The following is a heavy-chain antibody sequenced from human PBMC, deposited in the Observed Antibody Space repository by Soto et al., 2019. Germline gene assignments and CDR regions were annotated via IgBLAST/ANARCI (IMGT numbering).Heavy chain of an antibody. D-gene: IGHD5-18*01. CDR2: ISAYNGNT. V-gene: IGHV1-18*01. CDR3: ASDPRSLGYSYGSLFDY. J-gene: IGHJ4*02. Sequence: QVQLVQSGAEVKKPGASVKVSCKASGYTFTSYGISWVRQAPGQGLEWMGWISAYNGNTNYAQKLQGRVTMTTDTSTSTAYMELRSLRSDDTAVYYCASDPRSLGYSYGSLFDYWGQGTLVTVSS. CDR1: GYTFTSYG.